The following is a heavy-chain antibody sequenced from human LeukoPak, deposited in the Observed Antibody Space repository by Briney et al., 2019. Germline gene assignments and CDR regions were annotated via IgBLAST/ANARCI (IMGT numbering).Heavy chain of an antibody. D-gene: IGHD6-19*01. CDR3: AREGIAVAGPIAEYFQH. CDR2: ISYDGSNK. J-gene: IGHJ1*01. V-gene: IGHV3-30*03. CDR1: GFSFSSFG. Sequence: GGSLRLSCVASGFSFSSFGMHWVRQAPGKGLEWVAVISYDGSNKYYADSVKGRFTISRDNSKNTLYLQMNSLRAEDTAVYYCAREGIAVAGPIAEYFQHWGQGTLVTVSS.